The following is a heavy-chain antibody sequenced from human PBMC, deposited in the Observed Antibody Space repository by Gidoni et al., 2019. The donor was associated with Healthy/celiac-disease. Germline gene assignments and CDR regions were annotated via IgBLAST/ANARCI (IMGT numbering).Heavy chain of an antibody. V-gene: IGHV4-59*01. CDR3: ARGRSIAPDY. Sequence: QVQLQESGPGLVKPSETLSLTCTASGGSISSYYWSWIRQPPGKGLEWIGYIYYSGSTNYNPSLKSRVTISVDTSKNQFSLKLSSVTAADTAVYYCARGRSIAPDYWGQGTLVTVSS. D-gene: IGHD6-6*01. CDR2: IYYSGST. J-gene: IGHJ4*02. CDR1: GGSISSYY.